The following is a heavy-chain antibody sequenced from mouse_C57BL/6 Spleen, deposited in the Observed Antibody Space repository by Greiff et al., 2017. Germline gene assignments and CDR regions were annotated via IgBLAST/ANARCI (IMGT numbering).Heavy chain of an antibody. J-gene: IGHJ4*01. V-gene: IGHV1-50*01. D-gene: IGHD1-1*01. CDR2: IDPSDSYT. CDR1: GYTFTSYW. Sequence: QVQLQQPGAELVKPGASVKLSCKASGYTFTSYWMQWVKQRPGQGLEWIGEIDPSDSYTNYTQKFKGKATLTVDTSSSTAYMQLSSLTSEDSAVYYCASLYYYGSSYPLYAMDYWGQGTSVTVSS. CDR3: ASLYYYGSSYPLYAMDY.